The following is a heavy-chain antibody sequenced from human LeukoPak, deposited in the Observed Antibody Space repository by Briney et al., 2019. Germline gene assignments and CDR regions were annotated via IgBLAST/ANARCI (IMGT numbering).Heavy chain of an antibody. Sequence: SETLSLTCAVYGGSFSGYYWSWIRQPPGKGLEWIGEINHSGSTNYNPSLKSRVTISVDTSKNQFSLKLSSVTAADTAVYYCARLLGYCSSTSCYGWFDPWGQGTLVTVSS. J-gene: IGHJ5*02. D-gene: IGHD2-2*01. CDR3: ARLLGYCSSTSCYGWFDP. CDR2: INHSGST. V-gene: IGHV4-34*01. CDR1: GGSFSGYY.